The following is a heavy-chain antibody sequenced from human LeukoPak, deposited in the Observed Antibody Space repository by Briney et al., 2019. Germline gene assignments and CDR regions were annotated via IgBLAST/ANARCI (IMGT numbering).Heavy chain of an antibody. CDR2: IYSGGST. CDR1: GFTLSSNY. CDR3: ASRKRSFYYGMDV. V-gene: IGHV3-53*01. Sequence: GGSLGLSRAASGFTLSSNYMSWVRQAPGKGLEWGSVIYSGGSTYYPDSVKGRSTISRDNYKNTLYLQMNSRRAEDTAVYYCASRKRSFYYGMDVWGQGTTVTVSS. J-gene: IGHJ6*02.